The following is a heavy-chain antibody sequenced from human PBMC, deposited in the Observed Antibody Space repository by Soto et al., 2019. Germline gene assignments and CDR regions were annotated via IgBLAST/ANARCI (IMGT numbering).Heavy chain of an antibody. CDR2: INPNSGGT. Sequence: ASVKVSCKASGYTFTGYYMHWVRQAPGQGLEWMGWINPNSGGTNYAQKFQGWVTMTRDTSISTAYMELSRLRSDDTAGYYCARDLRRVGAGYYYGMDVWGQGTTGTVSS. CDR3: ARDLRRVGAGYYYGMDV. D-gene: IGHD1-26*01. CDR1: GYTFTGYY. V-gene: IGHV1-2*04. J-gene: IGHJ6*02.